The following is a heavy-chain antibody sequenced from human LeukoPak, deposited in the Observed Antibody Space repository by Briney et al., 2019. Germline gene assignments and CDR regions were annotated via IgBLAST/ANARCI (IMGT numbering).Heavy chain of an antibody. CDR2: IYSGGRT. Sequence: GSLRLSCAASGFTVSSNYMSWVRQAPGKGLEWVSVIYSGGRTDYADSVQGRFTISRDNSKNTLYLQMNSLRAEDTAVYYCARDRSKIAFCGGDCGMDVWGQGTTVTVSS. V-gene: IGHV3-53*01. CDR1: GFTVSSNY. D-gene: IGHD2-21*01. CDR3: ARDRSKIAFCGGDCGMDV. J-gene: IGHJ6*02.